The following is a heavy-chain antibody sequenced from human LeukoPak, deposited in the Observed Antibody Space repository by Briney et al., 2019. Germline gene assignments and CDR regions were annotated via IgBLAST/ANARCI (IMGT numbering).Heavy chain of an antibody. D-gene: IGHD6-19*01. Sequence: ASVKVSCKASGYTFTSYGISWVRQAPGQGLEWMGWISAYNGNTNYAQKLQGGVTMTTDTSTSTAYMELRSLRSDDTAVYYCARVASSGWYGWFDPWGQGTMVTVSS. CDR2: ISAYNGNT. CDR3: ARVASSGWYGWFDP. J-gene: IGHJ3*01. CDR1: GYTFTSYG. V-gene: IGHV1-18*04.